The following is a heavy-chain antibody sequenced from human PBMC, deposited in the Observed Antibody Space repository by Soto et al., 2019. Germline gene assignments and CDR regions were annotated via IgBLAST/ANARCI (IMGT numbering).Heavy chain of an antibody. J-gene: IGHJ6*02. D-gene: IGHD2-15*01. CDR3: ARDHDFGFILYAMDV. Sequence: ASVKVSCKASGYTFTSYSMHWVRQAPGQGLEWMGIINPSSGRTSYAQNFQGRVTMTSDTSTSIVYMEMSSLKSEDTAVYYCARDHDFGFILYAMDVWGQGTTVTVSS. V-gene: IGHV1-46*01. CDR2: INPSSGRT. CDR1: GYTFTSYS.